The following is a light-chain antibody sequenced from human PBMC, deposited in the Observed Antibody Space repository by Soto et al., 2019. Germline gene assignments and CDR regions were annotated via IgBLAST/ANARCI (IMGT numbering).Light chain of an antibody. V-gene: IGLV1-40*01. CDR3: QSYDSSLSGSV. Sequence: QSVLTQPPSVSGAPGQRVTISCTGSSSNIGAGYDVHWYQQLPGTAPKLLIYGNSNRPSGVPDRFSGYKSGTSASLAITGLQAEDEADYYCQSYDSSLSGSVFCGGTKLTVL. CDR2: GNS. CDR1: SSNIGAGYD. J-gene: IGLJ2*01.